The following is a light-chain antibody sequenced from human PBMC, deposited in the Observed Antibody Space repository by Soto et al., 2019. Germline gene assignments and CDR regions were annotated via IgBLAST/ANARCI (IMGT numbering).Light chain of an antibody. V-gene: IGKV3-11*01. CDR2: DVS. CDR3: HQRQYWPPIT. J-gene: IGKJ5*01. CDR1: QSVSSY. Sequence: DTVLTQSPATLPLPPGERATLSCRASQSVSSYLAWYQQKPGQAPRLLIYDVSNRATGIPARFSGSGSGTDFTLTISGLEPEDFAVYYCHQRQYWPPITFGQGTRLEIK.